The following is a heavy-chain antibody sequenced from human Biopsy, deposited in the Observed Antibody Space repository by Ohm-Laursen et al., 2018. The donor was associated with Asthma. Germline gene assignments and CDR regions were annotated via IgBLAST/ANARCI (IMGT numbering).Heavy chain of an antibody. CDR3: ASDFPKDYVRYNFQF. Sequence: ASVKVSCKISGYSLTDLSMHWVRQAPGQGLEWMGGHDHEEGGTVNTRRIQGRVTMTEDTSTDTVYMELSSLSSDDTAVYYCASDFPKDYVRYNFQFWGQGTLVTVSS. D-gene: IGHD4-17*01. V-gene: IGHV1-24*01. CDR1: GYSLTDLS. J-gene: IGHJ4*02. CDR2: HDHEEGGT.